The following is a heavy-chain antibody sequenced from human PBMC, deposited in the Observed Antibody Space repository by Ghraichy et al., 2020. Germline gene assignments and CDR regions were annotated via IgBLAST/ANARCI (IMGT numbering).Heavy chain of an antibody. D-gene: IGHD6-19*01. CDR2: INPNSGGT. J-gene: IGHJ4*02. CDR3: ARARQLPGSKQWLVLPVY. V-gene: IGHV1-2*02. Sequence: ASVKVSCKASGYTFTGYYMHWVRQAPGQGLEWMGWINPNSGGTNYAQKFQGRVTMTRDTSISTAYMELSRLRSDDTAVYYCARARQLPGSKQWLVLPVYWGQGTLVTVSS. CDR1: GYTFTGYY.